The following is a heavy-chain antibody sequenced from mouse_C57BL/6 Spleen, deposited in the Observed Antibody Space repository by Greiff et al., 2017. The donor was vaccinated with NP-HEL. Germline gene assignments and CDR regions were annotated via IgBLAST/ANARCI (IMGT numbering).Heavy chain of an antibody. J-gene: IGHJ3*01. CDR2: IDPDTGGT. CDR3: TSDWGAY. D-gene: IGHD4-1*01. Sequence: VQLQQSGAELVRPGASVTLSCKASGFTFTDSEMPWVKQTPVHGLEWIGAIDPDTGGTAYNQKFKGEAILTADKSSSSAYMELLSLTSERSAVYYCTSDWGAYWGQATLVTVSA. V-gene: IGHV1-15*01. CDR1: GFTFTDSE.